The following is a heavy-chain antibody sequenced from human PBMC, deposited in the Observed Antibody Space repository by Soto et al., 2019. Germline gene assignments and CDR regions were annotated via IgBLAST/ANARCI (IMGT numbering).Heavy chain of an antibody. V-gene: IGHV4-30-4*01. J-gene: IGHJ5*02. CDR3: ARGGGDYYGSGSTEDWFDP. CDR2: IYYSGST. D-gene: IGHD3-10*01. CDR1: GGSISSGDYY. Sequence: QVQLQESGPGLVKPSQTLSLTCTVSGGSISSGDYYWSWIRQPPGKGLEWIGYIYYSGSTFYNPSLKSRVTVSVDTSKNQFPLKLSSVTAADTAVYYCARGGGDYYGSGSTEDWFDPWGQGTLVTVSS.